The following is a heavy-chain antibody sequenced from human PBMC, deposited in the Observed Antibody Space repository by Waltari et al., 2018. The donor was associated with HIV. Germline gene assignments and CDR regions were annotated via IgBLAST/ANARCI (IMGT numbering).Heavy chain of an antibody. J-gene: IGHJ4*02. CDR2: IYHSGST. D-gene: IGHD3-3*01. V-gene: IGHV4-38-2*01. Sequence: QVQLQESGPGLVKPSETLSLTCAVSGYSISSGYYWGWIRQPPGKGLEWIGSIYHSGSTYYNPSLKSRVTISVDTSKNQFSLKLSSVTAADTAVYYCARVGITIFGVVTNYFDYWGQGTLVTVSS. CDR1: GYSISSGYY. CDR3: ARVGITIFGVVTNYFDY.